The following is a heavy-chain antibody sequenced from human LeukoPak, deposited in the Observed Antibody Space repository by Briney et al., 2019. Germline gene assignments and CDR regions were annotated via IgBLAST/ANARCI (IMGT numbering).Heavy chain of an antibody. V-gene: IGHV3-48*01. Sequence: PGGSLRLSCAASGFTFSSYSMNWVRQAPGKGLEWVSYISSSGSTIYYADSVKGRFTTPRDNAKNSLYLQMNSLRVEDTALYYCARDRSGNSYGNWFDPWGQGTLVTVSS. CDR3: ARDRSGNSYGNWFDP. CDR1: GFTFSSYS. CDR2: ISSSGSTI. J-gene: IGHJ5*02. D-gene: IGHD5-18*01.